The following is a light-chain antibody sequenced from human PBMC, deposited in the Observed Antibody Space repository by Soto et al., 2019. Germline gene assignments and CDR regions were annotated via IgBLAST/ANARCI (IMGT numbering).Light chain of an antibody. V-gene: IGKV3-11*01. CDR1: QSVSTY. CDR2: DAS. J-gene: IGKJ4*01. Sequence: EIVLTQSPATLSLSPGERATLSCRASQSVSTYLAWYQQKPGQAPRLLIYDASKRATGIPARFSGRGSGTDFTLTITSLESEDFAVYYCQQRSTWPPRLTFGGGTKVEIK. CDR3: QQRSTWPPRLT.